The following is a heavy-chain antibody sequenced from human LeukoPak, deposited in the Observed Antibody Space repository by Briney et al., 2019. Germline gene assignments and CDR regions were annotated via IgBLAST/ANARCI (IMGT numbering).Heavy chain of an antibody. CDR1: GFTFSSYG. CDR2: ISSNGVST. J-gene: IGHJ6*02. D-gene: IGHD2-15*01. Sequence: GGSLRLSCGASGFTFSSYGMHWVRQAPGKGLEYVSGISSNGVSTFYANSVKGRFTISRDNSKNTLYLQMGSLRAEDMAVYYCARGGYCSGDSCYRGYYGMDVWGQGTTVTVSS. V-gene: IGHV3-64*01. CDR3: ARGGYCSGDSCYRGYYGMDV.